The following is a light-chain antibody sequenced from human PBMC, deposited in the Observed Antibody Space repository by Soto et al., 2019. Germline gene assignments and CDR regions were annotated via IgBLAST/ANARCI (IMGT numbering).Light chain of an antibody. CDR1: SSDVGRSKY. CDR2: DVH. CDR3: CSYAGRDTYVV. J-gene: IGLJ2*01. Sequence: QSALTQPRSVSGSPGQSVTISCTGTSSDVGRSKYVSWYQQHPGKAPKLIIYDVHERPSGVPDRFSGSKSGNTASLTISGLHTEDEADYSCCSYAGRDTYVVFGGGTKVTVL. V-gene: IGLV2-11*01.